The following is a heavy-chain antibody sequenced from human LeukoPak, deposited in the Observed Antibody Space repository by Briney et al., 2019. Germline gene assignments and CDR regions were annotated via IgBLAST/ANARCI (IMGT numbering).Heavy chain of an antibody. D-gene: IGHD3-16*02. J-gene: IGHJ4*02. V-gene: IGHV3-23*01. Sequence: GGSLRLSCAASGFTFNSFAMNWVRQAPGKGLEWVSSISGSDGTSHYADFVRGRFTISRDNSKNTLYLQMNSLRAEDTAAYYCAKSLGVGGYTRYKGFDQWGQGTLVVVSS. CDR1: GFTFNSFA. CDR2: ISGSDGTS. CDR3: AKSLGVGGYTRYKGFDQ.